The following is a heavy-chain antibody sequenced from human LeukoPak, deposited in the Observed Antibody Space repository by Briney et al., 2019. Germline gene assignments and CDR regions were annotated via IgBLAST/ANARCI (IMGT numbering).Heavy chain of an antibody. D-gene: IGHD6-19*01. V-gene: IGHV3-48*03. CDR1: GFTFSSYE. CDR3: ARDLAAVAGTGFEGY. J-gene: IGHJ4*02. Sequence: PTGGSLRLSCAASGFTFSSYEMNWVRQAPGKGLEWVSYISSSGRTIYYADSVKGRFTISRDNAKNSLYLQMNSLRAEDTAVYYCARDLAAVAGTGFEGYWGQGALVTVSS. CDR2: ISSSGRTI.